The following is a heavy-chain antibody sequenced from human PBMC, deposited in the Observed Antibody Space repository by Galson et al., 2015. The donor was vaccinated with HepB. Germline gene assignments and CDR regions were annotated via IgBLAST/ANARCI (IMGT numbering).Heavy chain of an antibody. V-gene: IGHV1-3*01. CDR3: AARHYDVLTGYSHYFES. J-gene: IGHJ4*02. CDR2: INGGNGYT. CDR1: GHTFSTYA. Sequence: SVKVSCKASGHTFSTYAFHWVRQAPGQRLEWMGRINGGNGYTRYSQKLQGRVTLGRDTSVRTAYMALNSLRSEDTAVYYCAARHYDVLTGYSHYFESWGQGTLVIVSS. D-gene: IGHD3-9*01.